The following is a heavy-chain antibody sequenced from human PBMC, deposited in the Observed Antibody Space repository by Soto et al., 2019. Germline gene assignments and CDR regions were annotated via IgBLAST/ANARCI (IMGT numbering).Heavy chain of an antibody. CDR1: GFTFSSYW. V-gene: IGHV3-74*01. CDR3: ARGGVGRYCSSTSCYTWVFDY. CDR2: INSAGSST. Sequence: EVQLVESGGGLVQPGGSLRLSCAASGFTFSSYWMHWVRQAPGKGLVWVSRINSAGSSTSYADSVKGRFTISRDNAKNTLYLQMNSRRAEDTAVYYCARGGVGRYCSSTSCYTWVFDYWGQGTLATVSS. D-gene: IGHD2-2*02. J-gene: IGHJ4*02.